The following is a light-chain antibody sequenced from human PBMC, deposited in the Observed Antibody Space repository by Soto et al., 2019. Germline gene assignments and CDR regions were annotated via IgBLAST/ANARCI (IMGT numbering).Light chain of an antibody. CDR2: EAS. CDR3: QQFANVPYT. Sequence: DLQMTQSPSSLSASVGDRVTITCQASQDISNYLNWYQQKPGEAPKLLIYEASNLETGVPSRFSGSGSGTDFTFTVTTLQPEEFATYYCQQFANVPYTFGQGTKLDIK. V-gene: IGKV1-33*01. CDR1: QDISNY. J-gene: IGKJ2*01.